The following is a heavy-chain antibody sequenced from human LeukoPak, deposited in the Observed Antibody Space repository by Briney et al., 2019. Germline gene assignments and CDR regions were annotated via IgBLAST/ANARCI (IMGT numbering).Heavy chain of an antibody. D-gene: IGHD3-22*01. Sequence: PSETLSLTCTVSGGSISSYYWSWIRQPPGKGLEWIGYIYYSGSTNYNPSLKSRVTISVDTSKNQFSLKLSSVTAADTAVYYCARRAYSSGYYYFDYWGQGALVTVSS. J-gene: IGHJ4*02. CDR1: GGSISSYY. V-gene: IGHV4-59*01. CDR2: IYYSGST. CDR3: ARRAYSSGYYYFDY.